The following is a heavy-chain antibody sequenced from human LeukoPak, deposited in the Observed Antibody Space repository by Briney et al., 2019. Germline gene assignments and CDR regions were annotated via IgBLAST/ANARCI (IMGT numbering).Heavy chain of an antibody. CDR3: ARDQGYSGYD. Sequence: ASVKVSCKASGYTFTSYYIHWVRRAPGPGLEWMGMINPSGGSTSYAQKFQGRVTMTRDTSTSTVYMELSRLRSDDTAVYYCARDQGYSGYDWGQGTLVTVSS. D-gene: IGHD5-12*01. V-gene: IGHV1-46*01. CDR1: GYTFTSYY. J-gene: IGHJ4*02. CDR2: INPSGGST.